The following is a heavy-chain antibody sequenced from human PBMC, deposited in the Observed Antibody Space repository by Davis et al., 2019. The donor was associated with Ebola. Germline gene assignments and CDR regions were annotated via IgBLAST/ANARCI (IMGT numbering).Heavy chain of an antibody. J-gene: IGHJ6*02. Sequence: PGGSLRLSCAASGFTFSDYYMSCIRQAPGKGLEWVSYISSSGSTIYYADSVKGRFTISRDNAKNSLYLQMNSLRAEDTAVYYCARDLAVRGGSGVGYYYGMDVWGQGTTVTVSS. D-gene: IGHD2-21*01. CDR3: ARDLAVRGGSGVGYYYGMDV. CDR1: GFTFSDYY. V-gene: IGHV3-11*01. CDR2: ISSSGSTI.